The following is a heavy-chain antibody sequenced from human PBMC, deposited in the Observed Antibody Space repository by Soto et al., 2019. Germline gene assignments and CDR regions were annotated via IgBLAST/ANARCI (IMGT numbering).Heavy chain of an antibody. CDR1: PSSISGYY. J-gene: IGHJ6*02. V-gene: IGHV4-4*07. Sequence: PSETLPLPCTASPSSISGYYWHWVRQPAGKRLEWAGRLYSDGTTNYSPSLKSRVTMSLDSSKDQFSLHLNSVTAADTAVYYCSRVGCSNSKCYTRGMDVWGQGTTVTVSS. CDR3: SRVGCSNSKCYTRGMDV. CDR2: LYSDGTT. D-gene: IGHD2-2*01.